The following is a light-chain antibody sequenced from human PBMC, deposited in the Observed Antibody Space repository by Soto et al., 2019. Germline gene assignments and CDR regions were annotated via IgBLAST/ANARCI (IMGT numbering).Light chain of an antibody. Sequence: DIVMTQSPDSLAVSLGERATINCKSSQSVLYSSNNKNYLAWYQQKPGQPPKLLIYWASTRESGVPDRFSGRGSGTDFTLTSSSLQAEDVAVYYYQQYYSTPTFGQGTKLEIK. J-gene: IGKJ1*01. CDR3: QQYYSTPT. CDR2: WAS. V-gene: IGKV4-1*01. CDR1: QSVLYSSNNKNY.